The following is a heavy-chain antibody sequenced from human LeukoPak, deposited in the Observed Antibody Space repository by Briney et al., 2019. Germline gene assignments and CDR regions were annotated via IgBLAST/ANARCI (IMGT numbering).Heavy chain of an antibody. D-gene: IGHD2-2*01. CDR3: ARAGGWVVPQGSPYYYYYMDV. CDR1: GGSISSYY. V-gene: IGHV4-4*07. Sequence: SETLSLTCTVSGGSISSYYWSWIRQPAGKGLEWIGRIYTSGSTNYNPSLKSRVTMSVDTSKNQFSLKLSSVTAADTAVYYCARAGGWVVPQGSPYYYYYMDVWGKGTTVTVSS. J-gene: IGHJ6*03. CDR2: IYTSGST.